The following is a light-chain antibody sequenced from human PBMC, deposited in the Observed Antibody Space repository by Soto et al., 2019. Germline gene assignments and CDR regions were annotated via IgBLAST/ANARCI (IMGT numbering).Light chain of an antibody. Sequence: QSALTQPASVSGSPGQSITISCTGTSSDIGGYKYVSWYQQHPGKAPKLMIYEVSNRPSGVSSRFSGSKSGNTASLTVSGLQAEDEADYYCSSFSSSSTLYVFGTGTKVTVL. J-gene: IGLJ1*01. CDR3: SSFSSSSTLYV. CDR1: SSDIGGYKY. V-gene: IGLV2-14*01. CDR2: EVS.